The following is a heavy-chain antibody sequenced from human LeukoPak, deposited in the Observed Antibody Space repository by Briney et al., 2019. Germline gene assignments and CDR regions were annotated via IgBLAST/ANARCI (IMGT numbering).Heavy chain of an antibody. Sequence: SETLSLTCAVYGGSFSGYYWSWIRQPPGKGLEWIGSIYYSGSTYYNPSLKSRVTISVDTSKNQFSLKLSSVTAADTAVYYCARRRYGSGALNYYYYMDVWGKGTTVTISS. CDR3: ARRRYGSGALNYYYYMDV. CDR2: IYYSGST. J-gene: IGHJ6*03. D-gene: IGHD3-10*01. V-gene: IGHV4-34*01. CDR1: GGSFSGYY.